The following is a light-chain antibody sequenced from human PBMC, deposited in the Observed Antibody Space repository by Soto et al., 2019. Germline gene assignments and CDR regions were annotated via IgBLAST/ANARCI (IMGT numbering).Light chain of an antibody. Sequence: DIQMTQSPSTLSASVGDRVTITCRASQSISSWLAWYQQKPGKAPKLLIYKASTLQSGVPSRFSGSGSGTEFPPAISSLQPDDSATYYCQQYNDNWTFGQGTKVEIK. CDR2: KAS. V-gene: IGKV1-5*03. CDR3: QQYNDNWT. CDR1: QSISSW. J-gene: IGKJ1*01.